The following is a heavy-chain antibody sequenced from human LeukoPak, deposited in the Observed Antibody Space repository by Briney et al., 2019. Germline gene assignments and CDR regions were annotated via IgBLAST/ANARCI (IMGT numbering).Heavy chain of an antibody. V-gene: IGHV4-4*02. CDR1: GDSINSLDL. CDR2: MYLSGTT. CDR3: ARSPGYYDKRNYFSGDFDY. D-gene: IGHD3-22*01. J-gene: IGHJ4*02. Sequence: SETLSLTCTVSGDSINSLDLWSWVRQPPGKGLEWIGEMYLSGTTHSNPSVKSRVTISIDKSKNQFFLNLSSVTAADTAVYYCARSPGYYDKRNYFSGDFDYWGQGTLVTVSS.